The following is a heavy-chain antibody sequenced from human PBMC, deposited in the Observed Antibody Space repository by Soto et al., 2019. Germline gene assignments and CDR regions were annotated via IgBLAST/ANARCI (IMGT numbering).Heavy chain of an antibody. CDR1: VGSISTYY. J-gene: IGHJ5*02. V-gene: IGHV4-59*01. CDR2: IHHSGSS. Sequence: QVHLQESGPGLVKPSETLSLTCTVSVGSISTYYWSWIRQPPGKGLEWIGYIHHSGSSNYNPSLKIRFNLSVDTSMNQFSLKLTSVTAADTAVYYCATNVHGISWFFSWFDTGGQGALVTVSS. CDR3: ATNVHGISWFFSWFDT. D-gene: IGHD6-13*01.